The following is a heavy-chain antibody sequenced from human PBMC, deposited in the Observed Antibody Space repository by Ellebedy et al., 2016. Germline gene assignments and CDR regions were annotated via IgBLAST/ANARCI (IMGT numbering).Heavy chain of an antibody. D-gene: IGHD1-7*01. Sequence: GGSLRLXCAASGFTFSTYAMSWVRQAPGKGLEWVSTISDSGGTTYYADSVQGRFTISRDNSKSTVYLQMNSLRAEDTAVYYCAKDRTWDMNNWYYGTFSMEVWGQGTTVTVSS. CDR2: ISDSGGTT. J-gene: IGHJ6*02. CDR3: AKDRTWDMNNWYYGTFSMEV. V-gene: IGHV3-23*01. CDR1: GFTFSTYA.